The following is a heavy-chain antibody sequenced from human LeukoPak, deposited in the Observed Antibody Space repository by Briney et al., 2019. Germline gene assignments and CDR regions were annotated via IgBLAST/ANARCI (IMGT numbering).Heavy chain of an antibody. Sequence: PGGSLRLSCAASGFTFSSYAMSWVRQAPGKGLEWVSAISGSGGSTYYADSVKGRFTISRDNSKNTLYLQMNSLRAEDTAVYYCALIARYCSGGSCYPSFDYWGQGTLVTVSS. CDR3: ALIARYCSGGSCYPSFDY. CDR2: ISGSGGST. V-gene: IGHV3-23*01. J-gene: IGHJ4*02. D-gene: IGHD2-15*01. CDR1: GFTFSSYA.